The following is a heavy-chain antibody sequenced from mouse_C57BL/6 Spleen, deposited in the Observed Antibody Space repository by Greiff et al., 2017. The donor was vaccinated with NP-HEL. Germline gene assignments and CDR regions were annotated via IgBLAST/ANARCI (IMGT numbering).Heavy chain of an antibody. CDR2: INPNYGTT. V-gene: IGHV1-39*01. CDR1: GYSFTDYN. J-gene: IGHJ2*01. Sequence: EVKLQESGPELVKPGASVKISCKASGYSFTDYNMNWVKQSNGKSLEWIGVINPNYGTTSYNQKFKGKATLTVDQSSSTAYMQLNSLTSEDSAVYYCARSFYDGYYGGSYFDYWGQGTTLTVSS. D-gene: IGHD2-3*01. CDR3: ARSFYDGYYGGSYFDY.